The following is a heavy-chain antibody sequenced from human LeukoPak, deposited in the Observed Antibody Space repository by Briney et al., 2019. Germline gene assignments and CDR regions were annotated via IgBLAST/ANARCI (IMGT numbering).Heavy chain of an antibody. Sequence: PSETLSLTCAVSGGSISSSNWWSWVRQPPGKGLEWIGEIYHSGSTNYNPSLKSRVTISVDKSKNQFSLKLSSVTAADTAVYYCARDHIAAAGTMTFDYWGQGTLVTVSS. CDR3: ARDHIAAAGTMTFDY. CDR2: IYHSGST. CDR1: GGSISSSNW. D-gene: IGHD6-13*01. V-gene: IGHV4-4*02. J-gene: IGHJ4*02.